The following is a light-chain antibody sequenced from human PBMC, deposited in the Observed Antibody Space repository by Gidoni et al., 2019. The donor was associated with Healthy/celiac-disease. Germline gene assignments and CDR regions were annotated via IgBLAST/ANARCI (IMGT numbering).Light chain of an antibody. CDR3: QQYGSSPHT. V-gene: IGKV3-20*01. CDR2: GAS. Sequence: IVLTQSPGTLSLSPGEIATLSCSASQSVSSSYLSWYQQKPGQAPRLLIYGASSRATGIPDRFSGSGSGTDFSLTISRLEPEDFEVYYCQQYGSSPHTCGQGTKLEIK. J-gene: IGKJ2*01. CDR1: QSVSSSY.